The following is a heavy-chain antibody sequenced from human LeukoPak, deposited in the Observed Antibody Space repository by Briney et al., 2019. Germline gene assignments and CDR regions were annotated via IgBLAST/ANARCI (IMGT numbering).Heavy chain of an antibody. D-gene: IGHD4-17*01. CDR2: ISAYNGNT. CDR3: ARDPSTVTTSVADY. Sequence: ASVKVSCKASGYTFTSYGISWVRQAPGQGLEWMGWISAYNGNTSYAQKFQGRVTMTRDTSISTAYMELSRLRSDDTAVYYCARDPSTVTTSVADYWGQGTLVTVSS. CDR1: GYTFTSYG. J-gene: IGHJ4*02. V-gene: IGHV1-18*01.